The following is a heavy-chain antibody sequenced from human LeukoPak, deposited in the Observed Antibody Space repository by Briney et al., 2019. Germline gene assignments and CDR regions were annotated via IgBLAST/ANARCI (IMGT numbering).Heavy chain of an antibody. CDR3: ARGRLGQSGSYWFVT. D-gene: IGHD3-16*01. J-gene: IGHJ5*02. Sequence: GASVKVSCMASGYTFTSYEFNWVGQASGQGLEWVGWMNPNSGNTSYAQKFQGRVTMTRNTSISTAYMEVSSMRSEYTAVYYCARGRLGQSGSYWFVTWGQRTLVTVSS. V-gene: IGHV1-8*01. CDR2: MNPNSGNT. CDR1: GYTFTSYE.